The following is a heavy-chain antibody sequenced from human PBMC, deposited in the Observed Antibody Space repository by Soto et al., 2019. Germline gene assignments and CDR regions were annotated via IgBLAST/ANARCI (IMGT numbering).Heavy chain of an antibody. CDR3: AKGFYSNYVDGMDV. CDR1: GFTFTGYW. D-gene: IGHD4-4*01. V-gene: IGHV3-74*01. J-gene: IGHJ6*02. CDR2: IHREGTIT. Sequence: PGGSLRLSCVASGFTFTGYWMHWVRQAPGKGLVWVSGIHREGTITTYADSVKGRFTISRDNSKNTLYLQMNSLRAEDTAVYYCAKGFYSNYVDGMDVWGQGTTVTVSS.